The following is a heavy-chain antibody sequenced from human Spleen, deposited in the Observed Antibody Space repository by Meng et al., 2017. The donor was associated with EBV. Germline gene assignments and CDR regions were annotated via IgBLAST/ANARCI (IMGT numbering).Heavy chain of an antibody. V-gene: IGHV3-21*01. CDR1: GSSFSDYA. D-gene: IGHD4/OR15-4a*01. Sequence: EVQLVESGGGLVMPGGSVRLSCSASGSSFSDYAMNWVRQAPGKGLEWVSSISSGHSYKYYADSVTGRFTISRDNAKNSLYLQMNSLRAEDTAVYYCAKTPSSLYGDYVDYWGRGTMVTVSS. J-gene: IGHJ4*02. CDR2: ISSGHSYK. CDR3: AKTPSSLYGDYVDY.